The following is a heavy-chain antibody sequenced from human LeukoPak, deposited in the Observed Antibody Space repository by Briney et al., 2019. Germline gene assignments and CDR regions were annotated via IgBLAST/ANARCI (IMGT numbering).Heavy chain of an antibody. CDR3: ARRGYPVYYYYMDV. D-gene: IGHD5-12*01. J-gene: IGHJ6*03. V-gene: IGHV1-18*01. CDR2: ISADNGKT. Sequence: ASVKVSCKVSGYTLTELSMHWVRQAPGQGLEWMGWISADNGKTNYAQKLQGRVTMTTDTSTTTAYMELRSLRSDDTAVYYCARRGYPVYYYYMDVWGKGTTVTISS. CDR1: GYTLTELS.